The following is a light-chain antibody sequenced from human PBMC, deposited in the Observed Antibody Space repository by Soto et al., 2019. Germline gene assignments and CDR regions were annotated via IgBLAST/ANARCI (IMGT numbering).Light chain of an antibody. V-gene: IGLV2-23*02. CDR3: CSYTGSSTFMI. Sequence: QSALTQPASVSGSPGQSITISCTGTSSDVGSYNLVSWYQQHPGKAPKLMIYETSKRPSGVSNRFSGSRSGNTASLTISGLQAEDEANYYCCSYTGSSTFMIFGGGTKLTVL. CDR2: ETS. J-gene: IGLJ2*01. CDR1: SSDVGSYNL.